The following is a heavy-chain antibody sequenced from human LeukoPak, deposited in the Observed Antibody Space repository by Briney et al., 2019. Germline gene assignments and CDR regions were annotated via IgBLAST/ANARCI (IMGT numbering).Heavy chain of an antibody. J-gene: IGHJ4*02. CDR2: IYPGDSDT. D-gene: IGHD3-22*01. CDR3: ARQYYYDNTAHGDS. V-gene: IGHV5-51*01. CDR1: GYDFSTYW. Sequence: GESLKISCKGFGYDFSTYWIAWVRQMPGKGLEWMGIIYPGDSDTRYSPSFQGQVSISVGESISTAYLQWSSLKASDTAMYYCARQYYYDNTAHGDSWGQGTLVTVSS.